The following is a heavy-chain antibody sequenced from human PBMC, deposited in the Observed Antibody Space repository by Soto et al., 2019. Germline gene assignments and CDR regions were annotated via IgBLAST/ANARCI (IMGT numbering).Heavy chain of an antibody. J-gene: IGHJ6*02. CDR3: ARDGYCISTSCSYYHYGMDV. Sequence: QVQLVESGGGVVQPGRSLRLSCAASGFTFSSYGMHWVRQAPGKGLEWVAVIWYDGSNKYYADSVKGRFTISRDNSKNTLYLQMNSLRAEDTAVYYCARDGYCISTSCSYYHYGMDVWGQGTTVTVSS. V-gene: IGHV3-33*01. CDR1: GFTFSSYG. CDR2: IWYDGSNK. D-gene: IGHD2-2*03.